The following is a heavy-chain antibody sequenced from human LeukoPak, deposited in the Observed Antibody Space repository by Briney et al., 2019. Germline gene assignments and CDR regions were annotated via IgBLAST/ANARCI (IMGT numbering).Heavy chain of an antibody. V-gene: IGHV1-2*06. Sequence: ASVKVSCKASGYTFTAYYIHWVRQAPGQGLEWMGRINPNSGGTNYAQKFQGRVTMTRNTSISTAYMELTSLRSEDTAVYYCARGFYYDSSGYYAFDIWGQGTMVTVSS. D-gene: IGHD3-22*01. CDR1: GYTFTAYY. CDR3: ARGFYYDSSGYYAFDI. CDR2: INPNSGGT. J-gene: IGHJ3*02.